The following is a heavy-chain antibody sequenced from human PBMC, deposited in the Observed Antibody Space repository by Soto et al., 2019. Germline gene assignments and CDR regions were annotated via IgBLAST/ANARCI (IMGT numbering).Heavy chain of an antibody. V-gene: IGHV4-4*02. CDR1: GGSISSSYW. J-gene: IGHJ4*02. Sequence: QVQLQESGPGLVTPSGTLSLTCAVSGGSISSSYWWNWVRQPPGKGLEWIGKIYHSGSTNYNPSLKNRVTISVDKSNNQFSLRLSSVTAADTAVYFCVTSLNYDFWRGGGRHYYFDYWGQGTLVTVSS. CDR3: VTSLNYDFWRGGGRHYYFDY. D-gene: IGHD3-3*01. CDR2: IYHSGST.